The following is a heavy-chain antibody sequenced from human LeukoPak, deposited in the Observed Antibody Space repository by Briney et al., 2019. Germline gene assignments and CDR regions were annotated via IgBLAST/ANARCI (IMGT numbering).Heavy chain of an antibody. Sequence: ASVKVSCKASGYTFTGYYMHWVRQAPGQGLEWMGWINPNSGGTNYAQKFQGRFTMTRDTSISTAYMELGRLRSDDTAVYYCARVPVTMVRGVINYYGMDVWGQGTTVAVSS. CDR3: ARVPVTMVRGVINYYGMDV. CDR2: INPNSGGT. CDR1: GYTFTGYY. V-gene: IGHV1-2*02. D-gene: IGHD3-10*01. J-gene: IGHJ6*02.